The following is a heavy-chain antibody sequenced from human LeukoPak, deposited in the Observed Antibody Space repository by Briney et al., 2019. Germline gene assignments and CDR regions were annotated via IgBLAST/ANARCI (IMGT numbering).Heavy chain of an antibody. CDR2: IYHSGST. J-gene: IGHJ4*02. Sequence: ASETLSLTCAVSGGSISSSNWWSWVRQPPGKGLEWIGEIYHSGSTNYSPSLKSRVTISVDKSKNQFSLKLSSVTAADTAVYYCARDGRYYDSSGYIRGFDYWGQGTLVTVSS. D-gene: IGHD3-22*01. CDR1: GGSISSSNW. CDR3: ARDGRYYDSSGYIRGFDY. V-gene: IGHV4-4*02.